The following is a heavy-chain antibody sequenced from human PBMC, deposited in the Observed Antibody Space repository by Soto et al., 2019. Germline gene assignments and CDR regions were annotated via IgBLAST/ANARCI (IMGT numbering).Heavy chain of an antibody. V-gene: IGHV1-18*01. Sequence: QVNLVQSGAEVKKPGASVKVSCQASGYAFTTYGITWVRQAPGQGLEWMGWISAHNGNTNYAQKLQGRVTGTRDTSTSTAYMGLRSLRSDDTAVYYCARGRYGDYWGQGALVNVSP. CDR2: ISAHNGNT. D-gene: IGHD1-1*01. J-gene: IGHJ4*02. CDR1: GYAFTTYG. CDR3: ARGRYGDY.